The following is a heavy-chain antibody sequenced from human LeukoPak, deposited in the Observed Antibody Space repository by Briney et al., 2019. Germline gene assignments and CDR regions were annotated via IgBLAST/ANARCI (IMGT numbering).Heavy chain of an antibody. CDR2: ISSSSSYI. V-gene: IGHV3-21*01. J-gene: IGHJ4*02. CDR1: GLTFSSYS. Sequence: GGSLRLSCAASGLTFSSYSMNWVRQAQGKGLEWVSSISSSSSYIYYADSVKGRFTISRDNAKNSLYLQMNSLRAEDTAVYYCAGKNGLDYWGQGTLVTVSS. CDR3: AGKNGLDY.